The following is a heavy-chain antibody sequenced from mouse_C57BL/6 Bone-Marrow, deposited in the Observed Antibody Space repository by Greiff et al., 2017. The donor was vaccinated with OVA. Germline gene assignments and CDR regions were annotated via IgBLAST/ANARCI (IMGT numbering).Heavy chain of an antibody. CDR3: ARFYYYGSSYPYYYTMDY. CDR2: IDPNSGGT. Sequence: VQLQQPGAELVKPGASVKLSCKASGYTFTSYWMHWVKQRPGRGLEWIGRIDPNSGGTKYNEKFKSKATLTVDKPSSTAYMQLSSLTSEDSAVYYCARFYYYGSSYPYYYTMDYWGQGTSVTVSS. J-gene: IGHJ4*01. D-gene: IGHD1-1*01. CDR1: GYTFTSYW. V-gene: IGHV1-72*01.